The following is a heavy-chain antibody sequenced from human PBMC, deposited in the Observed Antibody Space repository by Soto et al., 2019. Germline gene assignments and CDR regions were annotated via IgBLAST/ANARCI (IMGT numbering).Heavy chain of an antibody. Sequence: GGSLRLSCAASGFTFSSYAMSWVRQAPGKGLEWVSAISGSGGSTYYADSVKGRFTISRDNSKNTLYLQMNSLRAEDTAVYYCAKWGQQLIVTYYGMDVWGQGTTVTVSS. J-gene: IGHJ6*02. V-gene: IGHV3-23*01. CDR3: AKWGQQLIVTYYGMDV. CDR1: GFTFSSYA. D-gene: IGHD6-13*01. CDR2: ISGSGGST.